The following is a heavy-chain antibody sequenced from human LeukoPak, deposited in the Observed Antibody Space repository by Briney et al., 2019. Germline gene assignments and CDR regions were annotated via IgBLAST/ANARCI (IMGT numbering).Heavy chain of an antibody. D-gene: IGHD3-3*01. J-gene: IGHJ4*02. CDR1: GFTFSSYG. Sequence: GGSLRLSCAASGFTFSSYGMHSVRQAPGKGLEWVAVIWYDGSNKYYADSVKGRFTISRDNSKNTLDLQMNSLRAEDTAVYYCAKVGPLEWLLSLDYWGEGTVVTVSS. V-gene: IGHV3-33*06. CDR3: AKVGPLEWLLSLDY. CDR2: IWYDGSNK.